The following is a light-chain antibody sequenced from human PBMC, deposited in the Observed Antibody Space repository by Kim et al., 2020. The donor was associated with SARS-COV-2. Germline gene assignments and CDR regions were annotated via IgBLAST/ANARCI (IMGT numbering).Light chain of an antibody. CDR3: HQYSSYPRT. CDR2: AAS. J-gene: IGKJ1*01. V-gene: IGKV1-16*01. Sequence: ASVGDRVTITCRASQDIRSNLAWFQQKPGRAPKSLIYAASLLQSGAPSRFSGGGSGTEFTLTISSLQAEDSATYYCHQYSSYPRTFGQGTKVDIK. CDR1: QDIRSN.